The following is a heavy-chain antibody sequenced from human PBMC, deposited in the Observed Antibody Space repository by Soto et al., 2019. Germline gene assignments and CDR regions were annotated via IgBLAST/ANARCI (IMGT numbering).Heavy chain of an antibody. CDR1: GYSFTSYW. D-gene: IGHD5-18*01. Sequence: GESLKISCKGSGYSFTSYWIGWVRQMPGKGLEWMGIIYPGDSDTRYSPSFQGQVTSPVNKSISTAYLQWSSLKTSDTAMYYCARHVKHSYGYRSQYYYYYGMDVWGQGTTVTVSS. V-gene: IGHV5-51*01. J-gene: IGHJ6*02. CDR2: IYPGDSDT. CDR3: ARHVKHSYGYRSQYYYYYGMDV.